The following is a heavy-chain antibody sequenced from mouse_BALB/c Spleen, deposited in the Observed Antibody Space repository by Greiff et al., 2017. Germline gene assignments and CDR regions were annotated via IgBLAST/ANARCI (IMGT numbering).Heavy chain of an antibody. D-gene: IGHD2-10*02. J-gene: IGHJ4*01. CDR3: TMYGNYDYYAMDY. CDR2: IYPSDSYT. CDR1: GYTFTSYW. Sequence: QVQLQQSGAELVRPGASVKLSCKASGYTFTSYWINWVKQRPGQGLEWIGNIYPSDSYTNYNQKFKDKATLTVDKSSSTAYMQLSSPTSEDSAVYYCTMYGNYDYYAMDYWGQGTSVTVSS. V-gene: IGHV1-69*02.